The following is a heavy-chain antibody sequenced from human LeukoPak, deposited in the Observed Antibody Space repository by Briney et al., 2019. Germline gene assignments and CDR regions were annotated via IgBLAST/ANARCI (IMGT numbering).Heavy chain of an antibody. V-gene: IGHV3-7*01. D-gene: IGHD1-26*01. CDR1: GFTFSSYW. Sequence: GGSLRLSCAASGFTFSSYWMFWVRQAPGKGLEWVATIKGDESDKYYVDSVKGRFTISRDNAKNSLFLQMNSLRAEDTAVYYCARDGGHSADYWGQGTQVTVSS. CDR2: IKGDESDK. CDR3: ARDGGHSADY. J-gene: IGHJ4*02.